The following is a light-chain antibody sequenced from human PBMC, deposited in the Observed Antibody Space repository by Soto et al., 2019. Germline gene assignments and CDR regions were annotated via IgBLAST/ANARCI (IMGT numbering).Light chain of an antibody. J-gene: IGKJ1*01. CDR1: QSVLYSSNNKNY. CDR2: WAS. CDR3: QQYFSAPRT. V-gene: IGKV4-1*01. Sequence: DIVMTQFPDSLAVSLGERATINCQSSQSVLYSSNNKNYLAWYQQKSGQSPKLLIYWASTRESGVPDRFSGSGSGTDFTLTISSLQAEDVAVYYCQQYFSAPRTFGQGTKVE.